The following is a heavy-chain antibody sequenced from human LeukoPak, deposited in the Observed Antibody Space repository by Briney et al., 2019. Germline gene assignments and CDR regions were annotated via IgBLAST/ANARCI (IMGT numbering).Heavy chain of an antibody. CDR1: GGTFSSYA. V-gene: IGHV1-69*04. D-gene: IGHD3-16*01. CDR2: IIPILGIA. Sequence: SVMVSCKASGGTFSSYAISWVRQAPGQGLEWMGRIIPILGIANYAQKFQGRVTITAHKSTSTAYMELSSLRSEDTAVYYCARAKPPVWPFDYWGQGTLVTVSS. CDR3: ARAKPPVWPFDY. J-gene: IGHJ4*02.